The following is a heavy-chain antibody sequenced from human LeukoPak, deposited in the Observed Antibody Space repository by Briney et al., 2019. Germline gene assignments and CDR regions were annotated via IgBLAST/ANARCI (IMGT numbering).Heavy chain of an antibody. CDR2: INPNSGGT. CDR1: GYTFTGYY. CDR3: ASAPYYYDSSGYYSIYY. Sequence: ASVKVSCKASGYTFTGYYMHWVRQAPGQGLEWMGWINPNSGGTNYAQKFQGRVTMTRDTSISTAYMELSRLRSDDTAVYYCASAPYYYDSSGYYSIYYWGQGTLVTVSS. J-gene: IGHJ4*02. V-gene: IGHV1-2*02. D-gene: IGHD3-22*01.